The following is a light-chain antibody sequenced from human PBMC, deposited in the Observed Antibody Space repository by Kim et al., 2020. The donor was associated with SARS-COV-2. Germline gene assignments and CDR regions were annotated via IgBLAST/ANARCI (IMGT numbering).Light chain of an antibody. CDR1: NIGGKN. CDR2: DDR. CDR3: QVWDSSSDHVV. J-gene: IGLJ2*01. Sequence: SYELAQPSSLSVAQGKTARITCGGDNIGGKNVHWYQQKPGQAPVLVVYDDRDRPSGIPERFSGSNFGNTATLTISGVEAEDEADYYCQVWDSSSDHVVFAGGTQLTVL. V-gene: IGLV3-21*03.